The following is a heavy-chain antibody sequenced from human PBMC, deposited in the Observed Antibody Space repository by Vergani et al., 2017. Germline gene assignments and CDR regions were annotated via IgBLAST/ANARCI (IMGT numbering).Heavy chain of an antibody. D-gene: IGHD4-11*01. CDR1: GGSISSGDYY. J-gene: IGHJ6*03. Sequence: QVQLQESGPGLVKPSQTLSLTCTVSGGSISSGDYYWSWIRQPPGKGLEWIGEINHSGSTNYNPSLKSRVTISVDTSKNQFSLKVSSVTAADTAVYYCARGRPYSNPMPYYYYMDVWGKGTTVTVSS. CDR2: INHSGST. CDR3: ARGRPYSNPMPYYYYMDV. V-gene: IGHV4-30-4*08.